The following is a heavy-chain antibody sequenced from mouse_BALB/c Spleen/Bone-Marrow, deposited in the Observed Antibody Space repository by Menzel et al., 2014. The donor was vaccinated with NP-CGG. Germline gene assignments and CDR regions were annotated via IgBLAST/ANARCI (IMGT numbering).Heavy chain of an antibody. Sequence: EVKLMESGGGLVQPGGSLKLSCAASGFDFSRYWMSWVRQAPGKGLEWIGEINPDSSTINYTPSLKDKFIISRDNAKNTLYLQMSKVRSEDTALYYCARLNHYGNLFVWGAGTTVTVSS. CDR2: INPDSSTI. D-gene: IGHD1-1*01. V-gene: IGHV4-1*02. J-gene: IGHJ1*01. CDR3: ARLNHYGNLFV. CDR1: GFDFSRYW.